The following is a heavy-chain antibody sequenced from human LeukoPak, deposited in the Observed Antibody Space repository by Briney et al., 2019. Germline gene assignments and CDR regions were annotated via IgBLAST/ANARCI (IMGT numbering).Heavy chain of an antibody. Sequence: GGSLRLSCAASGFPFSSYEMNWVRQAPGKGLEWVSYISSSGSTIYYADSVKGRFTISRDNAKNSLYLQMNSLRAEDTAVYYCARAKGYSGPLNDYWGQGTLVTVSS. CDR1: GFPFSSYE. CDR2: ISSSGSTI. CDR3: ARAKGYSGPLNDY. V-gene: IGHV3-48*03. J-gene: IGHJ4*02. D-gene: IGHD5-12*01.